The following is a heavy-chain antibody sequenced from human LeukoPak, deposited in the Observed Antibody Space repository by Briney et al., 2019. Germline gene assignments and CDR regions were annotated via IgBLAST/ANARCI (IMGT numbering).Heavy chain of an antibody. D-gene: IGHD4-17*01. J-gene: IGHJ1*01. CDR2: IKSKTDGGTT. Sequence: PGGSLRLSCAASGFTFSNAWMSWVRQAPGKGLEWVGRIKSKTDGGTTDYAAPVKGRFTISRDDSKNTLYLQMNSLRAEDTAVYYCAKEIYGDSTGGRFQHWGQGTLVTVSS. CDR1: GFTFSNAW. CDR3: AKEIYGDSTGGRFQH. V-gene: IGHV3-15*01.